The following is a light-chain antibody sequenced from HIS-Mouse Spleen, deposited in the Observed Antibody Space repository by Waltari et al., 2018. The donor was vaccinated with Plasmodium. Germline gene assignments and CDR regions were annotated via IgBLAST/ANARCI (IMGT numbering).Light chain of an antibody. CDR3: YSTDSSGNHRV. CDR2: EDS. J-gene: IGLJ3*02. CDR1: SLPTTF. V-gene: IGLV3-10*01. Sequence: SLELTQQPSLSVSQGQSAMFPCSGYSLPTTFTSCYQQKSGQAPVLVSYEDSKRPTWIPEGFSGSSSGTMATLTISGAQVEDEADYYCYSTDSSGNHRVFGGGTKLTVL.